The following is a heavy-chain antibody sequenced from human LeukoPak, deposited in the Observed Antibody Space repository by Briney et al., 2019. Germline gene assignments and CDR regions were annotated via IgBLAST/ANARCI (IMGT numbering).Heavy chain of an antibody. CDR1: EFTFSTFT. D-gene: IGHD3-10*01. J-gene: IGHJ5*02. Sequence: GGSLRLSCAASEFTFSTFTMSWVRQAPGKGLEWVASITGDGENTYPADSVKGRFSISRDNSKDMLFLQMSSLRVDDTAIYFCAKSSGSSQKGFDPWGQGTLVTVSS. CDR2: ITGDGENT. CDR3: AKSSGSSQKGFDP. V-gene: IGHV3-23*01.